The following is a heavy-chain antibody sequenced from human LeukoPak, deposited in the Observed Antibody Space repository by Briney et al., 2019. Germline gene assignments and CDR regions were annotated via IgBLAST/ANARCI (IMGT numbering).Heavy chain of an antibody. CDR3: ARVQYSSNHAGVFDY. Sequence: GGSLRLSCAASGFTFSSYSMNWVRQAPGKGLEWVSYISSSSSTIYYADSVKGRFTISRDNAKNSLYLQMNSLRAEDTAVYYCARVQYSSNHAGVFDYWGQGTLVTVSS. V-gene: IGHV3-48*04. J-gene: IGHJ4*02. D-gene: IGHD6-13*01. CDR1: GFTFSSYS. CDR2: ISSSSSTI.